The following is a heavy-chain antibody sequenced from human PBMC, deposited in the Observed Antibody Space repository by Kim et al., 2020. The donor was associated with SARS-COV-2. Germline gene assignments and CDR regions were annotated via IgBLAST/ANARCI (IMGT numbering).Heavy chain of an antibody. CDR3: AREKGTVVPAAIGVFDY. D-gene: IGHD2-2*02. J-gene: IGHJ4*02. V-gene: IGHV4-34*04. Sequence: LKRRATISVDTSKTQFSLKLSSVTAADTAVYYCAREKGTVVPAAIGVFDYWGQGTLVTVSS.